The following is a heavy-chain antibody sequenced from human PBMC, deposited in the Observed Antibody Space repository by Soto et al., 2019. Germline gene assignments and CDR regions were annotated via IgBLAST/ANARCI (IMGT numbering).Heavy chain of an antibody. CDR3: ARHQNRFGPAAMSYFDY. CDR2: IYYSGST. V-gene: IGHV4-59*08. CDR1: GGSISSYY. Sequence: QVQLQESGPGLVKPSETLSLTCTVSGGSISSYYWSWIRQPPGKGLEWIGYIYYSGSTNYNPSLKSRVTISVDTSKNQFALKLSSVTAADTAVYYCARHQNRFGPAAMSYFDYWGQGTLVTVSS. D-gene: IGHD2-2*01. J-gene: IGHJ4*02.